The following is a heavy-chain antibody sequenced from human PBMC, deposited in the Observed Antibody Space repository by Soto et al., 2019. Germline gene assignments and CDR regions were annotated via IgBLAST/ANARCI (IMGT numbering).Heavy chain of an antibody. D-gene: IGHD4-4*01. Sequence: PSETLSLTCTVSGGSISRYYWSWIRQPPGRGLEWIGFIYYAGSTKYNPSLNSRITINSDTSNNQLSLQLNSVTPDDTAVYYCARLIGNSCLDSWGQGILVTVSS. J-gene: IGHJ4*02. CDR3: ARLIGNSCLDS. CDR1: GGSISRYY. CDR2: IYYAGST. V-gene: IGHV4-59*08.